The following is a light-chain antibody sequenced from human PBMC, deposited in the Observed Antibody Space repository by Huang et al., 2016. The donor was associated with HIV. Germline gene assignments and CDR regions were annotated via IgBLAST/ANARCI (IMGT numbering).Light chain of an antibody. CDR2: GRS. CDR1: QPISSN. CDR3: QQCGDWPPT. V-gene: IGKV3-15*01. J-gene: IGKJ1*01. Sequence: ETDLTQSPATLSLSPGDRATLSCRASQPISSNLAWYQQRPGQAPRLLIHGRSTRASGVPYRLSGTGFGKTFILTISNLQSEDFAVYFCQQCGDWPPTFGPGTRVEIK.